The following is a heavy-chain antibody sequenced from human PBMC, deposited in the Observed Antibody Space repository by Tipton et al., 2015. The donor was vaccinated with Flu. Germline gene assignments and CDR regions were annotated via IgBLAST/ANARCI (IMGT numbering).Heavy chain of an antibody. D-gene: IGHD2-15*01. CDR2: IYYGGST. CDR1: GGSISSGGYY. V-gene: IGHV4-31*03. J-gene: IGHJ4*02. CDR3: ARELVVVATIDY. Sequence: TLSLTCTVSGGSISSGGYYWSWIRQHPGKGLEWIGYIYYGGSTYYNPSLKSRVTISVDTSKNQFSLKLSSVTAADTAVYYCARELVVVATIDYWGQGTLVTVSS.